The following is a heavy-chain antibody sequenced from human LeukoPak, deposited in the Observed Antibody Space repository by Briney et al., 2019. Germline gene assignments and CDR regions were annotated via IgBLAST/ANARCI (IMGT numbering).Heavy chain of an antibody. J-gene: IGHJ5*02. CDR2: INPNSGGT. V-gene: IGHV1-2*02. Sequence: GASVKVSCKASGYTFTGYYMHWVRQAPGQGLEWMGLINPNSGGTNYAQKFQGRVTMTRDTSTSTAYMELSRLRSDDTAVYYCAGDLSDIVVVPASFDPWGQGTLVTVSS. CDR3: AGDLSDIVVVPASFDP. D-gene: IGHD2-2*01. CDR1: GYTFTGYY.